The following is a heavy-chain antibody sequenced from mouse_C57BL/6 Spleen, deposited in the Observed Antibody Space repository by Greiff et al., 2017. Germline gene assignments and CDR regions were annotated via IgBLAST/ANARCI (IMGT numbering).Heavy chain of an antibody. CDR2: INPGSGGT. V-gene: IGHV1-54*01. CDR1: GYAFTNYL. Sequence: QVQLKESGAELVRPGTSVKVSCKASGYAFTNYLIEWVKQRPGQGLEWIGVINPGSGGTNYNEKFKGKATLTADKSSSTAYMQLSSLTSEDSAVYFCAREGGYYYAMDYWGQGTSVTVSS. J-gene: IGHJ4*01. CDR3: AREGGYYYAMDY. D-gene: IGHD2-2*01.